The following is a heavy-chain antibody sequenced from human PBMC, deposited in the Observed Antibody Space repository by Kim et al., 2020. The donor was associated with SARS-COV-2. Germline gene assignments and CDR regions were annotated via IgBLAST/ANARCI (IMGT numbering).Heavy chain of an antibody. CDR1: GFTFSSYW. Sequence: GGSLRLSCGVSGFTFSSYWMHWVRQAPGKGLVWVSRINSDGSSTSYADSVKDRFTISRDNAKNTVYLQMNSLRVEDTAVYYCARAMGSTVTGFDCWGQGTQVTVSS. J-gene: IGHJ4*02. CDR2: INSDGSST. D-gene: IGHD4-17*01. V-gene: IGHV3-74*01. CDR3: ARAMGSTVTGFDC.